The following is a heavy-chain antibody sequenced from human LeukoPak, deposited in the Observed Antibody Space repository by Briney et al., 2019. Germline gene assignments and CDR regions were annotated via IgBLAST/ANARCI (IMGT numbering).Heavy chain of an antibody. V-gene: IGHV1-18*01. CDR3: ARVRGHDYGDYIDY. D-gene: IGHD4-17*01. CDR2: ISAYNGNT. J-gene: IGHJ4*02. CDR1: GYTFTSYG. Sequence: GASVKVSCKASGYTFTSYGISWVRQAPGQGLEWMGWISAYNGNTNYAQKLQGRVTMTTDTSTSTAYIELRSLRSDDTAVYYCARVRGHDYGDYIDYWGQGTLVTVSS.